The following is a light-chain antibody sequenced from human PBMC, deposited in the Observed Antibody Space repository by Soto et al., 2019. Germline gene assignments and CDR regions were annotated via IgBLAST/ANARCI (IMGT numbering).Light chain of an antibody. J-gene: IGLJ3*02. CDR2: ENH. Sequence: QAVVPQPPSVSAAPGQKVTISCSGSSSNIGNNYVSWYQQLPGTAPKLLIYENHKRPSGIPDRFSGSKSGTSATLGITGLQTGDEADYYCGTWDSSLSSWVFGGGTKLTVL. CDR1: SSNIGNNY. CDR3: GTWDSSLSSWV. V-gene: IGLV1-51*02.